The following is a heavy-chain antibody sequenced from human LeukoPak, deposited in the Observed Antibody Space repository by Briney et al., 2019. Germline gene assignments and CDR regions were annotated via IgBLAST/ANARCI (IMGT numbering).Heavy chain of an antibody. CDR1: GGTFSSYA. Sequence: GASVKVSCKASGGTFSSYAISWVRQAPGQGLEWMGGIIPIFGTANYAQKFQGRVTITADESTSTAYMELSSLRSEDTAVYYCAREDCSSTSCYGGFDPWGQGTPVTVSS. CDR2: IIPIFGTA. V-gene: IGHV1-69*13. CDR3: AREDCSSTSCYGGFDP. D-gene: IGHD2-2*01. J-gene: IGHJ5*02.